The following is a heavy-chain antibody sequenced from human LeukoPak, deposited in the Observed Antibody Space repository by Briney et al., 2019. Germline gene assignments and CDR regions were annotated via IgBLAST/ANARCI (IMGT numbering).Heavy chain of an antibody. V-gene: IGHV1-18*01. CDR3: ARVDSSSWRYYFDY. J-gene: IGHJ4*02. Sequence: ASVKVSCKSSGYTFTSYGISWVRQAAGQGHGWMGWISAYNGNTNHAQKFQGRVTMTTDTSTSTAYMELRSLRSDDTALYYCARVDSSSWRYYFDYWGQGTLVTVSS. CDR1: GYTFTSYG. D-gene: IGHD6-13*01. CDR2: ISAYNGNT.